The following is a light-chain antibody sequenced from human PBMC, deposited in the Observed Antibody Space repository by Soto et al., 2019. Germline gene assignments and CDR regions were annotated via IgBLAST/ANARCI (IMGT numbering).Light chain of an antibody. J-gene: IGKJ1*01. CDR1: QSISSW. CDR3: QQYNSYSPWT. Sequence: DIQMTQSPSTLSSSVGDRDTITCRASQSISSWLAWYQQKPGKAPKLLIYDASSLEGGVPSRFSGSGSGTEFTLTISSLQPDDFATYYCQQYNSYSPWTFGQGTKVDIK. CDR2: DAS. V-gene: IGKV1-5*01.